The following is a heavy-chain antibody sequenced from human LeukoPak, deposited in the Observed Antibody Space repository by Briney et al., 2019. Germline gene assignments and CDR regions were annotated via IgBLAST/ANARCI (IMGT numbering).Heavy chain of an antibody. CDR2: INHSGST. D-gene: IGHD3-22*01. V-gene: IGHV4-34*01. CDR1: GGSFSGYY. CDR3: ASARDLNYDSSGYYGH. J-gene: IGHJ4*02. Sequence: PSETLSLTCAVYGGSFSGYYWSWIRQPPGKGLEWIGEINHSGSTNYNPSLKSRVTISVDTSKNQFSLKLSSVTAADTAVCYCASARDLNYDSSGYYGHWGQGTLVTVSS.